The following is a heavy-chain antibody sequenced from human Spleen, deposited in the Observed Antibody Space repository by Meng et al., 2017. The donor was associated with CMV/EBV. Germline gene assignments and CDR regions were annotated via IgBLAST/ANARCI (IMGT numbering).Heavy chain of an antibody. V-gene: IGHV4-4*07. CDR1: AASSKNYS. J-gene: IGHJ4*02. D-gene: IGHD6-6*01. CDR3: ARDSSSSFDY. Sequence: TLSLAVYVVAASSKNYSWIVVRQPAGQELEWIGIHNVIGNTMYTPSRKSRVTVSLAASKSQFSLTLNSVTAADTATYYCARDSSSSFDYWGQGTLVTVSS. CDR2: HNVIGNT.